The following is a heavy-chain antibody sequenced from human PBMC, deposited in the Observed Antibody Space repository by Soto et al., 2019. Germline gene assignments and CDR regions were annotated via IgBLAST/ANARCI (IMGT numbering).Heavy chain of an antibody. CDR3: ARDRVPAATTYYYYYYLDV. CDR1: GGTFSSYT. D-gene: IGHD2-2*01. J-gene: IGHJ6*03. Sequence: QVQLVQSGAEVKKPGSSVTVSCKASGGTFSSYTISWVRQAPGQGLEWMGRIIPILGIANYAQKFQGRVTITADKSTSTAYMELSSLRSEDTAVYYCARDRVPAATTYYYYYYLDVWGKGTTVTVSS. V-gene: IGHV1-69*08. CDR2: IIPILGIA.